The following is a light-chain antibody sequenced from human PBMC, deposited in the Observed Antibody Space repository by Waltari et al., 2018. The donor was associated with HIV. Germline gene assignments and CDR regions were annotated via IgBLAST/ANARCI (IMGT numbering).Light chain of an antibody. CDR2: KNF. J-gene: IGLJ1*01. V-gene: IGLV1-47*01. CDR3: VGWDSSLSAYV. CDR1: SSNIENDN. Sequence: QSFLTQPPSASGTPGQTVTISCSGSSSNIENDNVYWYQQLPGMTPKLLIYKNFLRPPGVPDRFAASESGTSASLTISGLRSADEADYYCVGWDSSLSAYVFGAGTKVAVL.